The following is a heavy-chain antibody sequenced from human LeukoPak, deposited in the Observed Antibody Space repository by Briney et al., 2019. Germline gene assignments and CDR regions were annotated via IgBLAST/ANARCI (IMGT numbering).Heavy chain of an antibody. CDR1: GGSISSSSYY. Sequence: SETLSLTCTVSGGSISSSSYYWGWIRQPPGKGLEWIGSIYYSGSTYYNPSLKSRVTISVDTSKNQFSLKLSSVTAADTAVYYCARDSSGSYDNWFDPWGQGTLVTVSS. CDR2: IYYSGST. D-gene: IGHD1-26*01. V-gene: IGHV4-39*07. CDR3: ARDSSGSYDNWFDP. J-gene: IGHJ5*02.